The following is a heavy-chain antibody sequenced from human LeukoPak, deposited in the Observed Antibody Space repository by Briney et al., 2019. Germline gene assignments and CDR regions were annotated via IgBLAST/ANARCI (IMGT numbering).Heavy chain of an antibody. J-gene: IGHJ4*02. Sequence: PGRSLRLSCAASGFTFSSYGMHWVRQAPGKGLEWVAVISYGGSNKYYADSVKGRFTISRDNSKDTLYLQMNSLRAEDSAVYYCAKEGVEYSYGYYFDYWGQGTLVTVSS. CDR2: ISYGGSNK. CDR3: AKEGVEYSYGYYFDY. CDR1: GFTFSSYG. V-gene: IGHV3-30*18. D-gene: IGHD5-18*01.